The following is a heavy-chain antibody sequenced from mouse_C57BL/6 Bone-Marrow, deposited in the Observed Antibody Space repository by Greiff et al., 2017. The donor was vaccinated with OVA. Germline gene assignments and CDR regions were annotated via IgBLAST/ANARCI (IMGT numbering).Heavy chain of an antibody. CDR3: ARQQSYSNSYAMDY. V-gene: IGHV5-12*01. D-gene: IGHD2-5*01. CDR1: GFTFSDYY. J-gene: IGHJ4*01. CDR2: ISNGGGST. Sequence: EVHLVESGGGLVQPGGSLKLSCAASGFTFSDYYMYWVRQTPEKRLEWVAYISNGGGSTYYPDTVKGRFTISRDNAKNTLYLQMSRLKSEDTAMYYCARQQSYSNSYAMDYWGQGTSVTVSS.